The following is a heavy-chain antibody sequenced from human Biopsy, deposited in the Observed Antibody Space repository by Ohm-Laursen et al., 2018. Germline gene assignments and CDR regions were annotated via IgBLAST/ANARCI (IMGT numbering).Heavy chain of an antibody. J-gene: IGHJ2*01. V-gene: IGHV4-59*01. D-gene: IGHD3-22*01. Sequence: GTLSLTCAVSGDSISSYYWSWIRQPPGKGLQWIGYVYYTGSTDYNPSLQSRVTISVDTSKNHFSLRLRSVTPADTAIYYCAKDRGYYSDRTVPGYFDLWGRGTLVTVSS. CDR3: AKDRGYYSDRTVPGYFDL. CDR2: VYYTGST. CDR1: GDSISSYY.